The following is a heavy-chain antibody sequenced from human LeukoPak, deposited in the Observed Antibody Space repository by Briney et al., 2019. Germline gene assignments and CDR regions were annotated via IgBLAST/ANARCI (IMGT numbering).Heavy chain of an antibody. CDR3: ARSLPAAGTGSFYMDV. J-gene: IGHJ6*03. D-gene: IGHD6-13*01. V-gene: IGHV4-4*02. Sequence: SETLSLTCAVSGGSISSSNWWSWVRQPPGKGLEWIGEIYHSGSTNYNPSLKSRVTISVDKSKNQFSLKLSSVTAADTAVYYCARSLPAAGTGSFYMDVWGKGTTVTVSS. CDR2: IYHSGST. CDR1: GGSISSSNW.